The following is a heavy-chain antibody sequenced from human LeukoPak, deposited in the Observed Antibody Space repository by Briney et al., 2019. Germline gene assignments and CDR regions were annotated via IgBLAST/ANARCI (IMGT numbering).Heavy chain of an antibody. D-gene: IGHD6-6*01. CDR3: ARNQYSIIDY. J-gene: IGHJ4*02. CDR2: INADNGNT. V-gene: IGHV1-3*01. Sequence: GASVKVSCKASGYTFTSYAMDWVRQATGQRLEWMGWINADNGNTKYSQKFQGRVTITRDTSASTAYMELSSLRSEDTAVYYCARNQYSIIDYWGQGTLVTVSS. CDR1: GYTFTSYA.